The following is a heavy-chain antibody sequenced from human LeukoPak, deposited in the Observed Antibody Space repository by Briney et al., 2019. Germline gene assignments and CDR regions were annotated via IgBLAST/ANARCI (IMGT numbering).Heavy chain of an antibody. CDR2: ISSNGGST. CDR1: GFTFSSYA. CDR3: ARSSSSWNNWFDP. J-gene: IGHJ5*02. V-gene: IGHV3-64*01. Sequence: GGSLRLSCAASGFTFSSYAMPWVRQAPGKGLEYVSAISSNGGSTYYANSVKGRFTISRDNSKNTLYLQMGSLRAEDMAVYYCARSSSSWNNWFDPWGQGTLVTVSS. D-gene: IGHD2-2*01.